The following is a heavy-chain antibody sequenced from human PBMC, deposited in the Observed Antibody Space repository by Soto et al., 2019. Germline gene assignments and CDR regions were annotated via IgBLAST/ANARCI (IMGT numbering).Heavy chain of an antibody. CDR1: GGTFSSYA. V-gene: IGHV1-69*06. D-gene: IGHD5-12*01. J-gene: IGHJ4*02. CDR3: AREGWLQYFDY. Sequence: VASVKVSCKASGGTFSSYAISWVRQAPGQGLEWMGGIIPIFGTANYAQKFQGRVTITADKSTSTAYMELSSLRSEDTAVYYCAREGWLQYFDYWGQGTLVTVSS. CDR2: IIPIFGTA.